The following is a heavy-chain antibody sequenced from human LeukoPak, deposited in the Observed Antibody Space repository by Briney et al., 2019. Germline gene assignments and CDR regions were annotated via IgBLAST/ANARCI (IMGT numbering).Heavy chain of an antibody. CDR2: ISSRSSYI. D-gene: IGHD3-9*01. CDR1: GFTSTSYS. V-gene: IGHV3-21*01. CDR3: ARLYDILTGAFDY. J-gene: IGHJ4*02. Sequence: GGSLTLACAASGFTSTSYSMNWVSQAAGKGLEWVSSISSRSSYIYYADSVKGRFTISRDNAKNSLYLQMSSLRAEDTAIYYCARLYDILTGAFDYWGQGTLVTVSS.